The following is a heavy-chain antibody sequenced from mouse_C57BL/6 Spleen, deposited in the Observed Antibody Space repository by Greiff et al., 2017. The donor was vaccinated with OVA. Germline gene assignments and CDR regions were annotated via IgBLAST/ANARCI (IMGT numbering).Heavy chain of an antibody. CDR2: IYPGDGDT. J-gene: IGHJ4*01. Sequence: VQRVESGAELVKPGASVKISCKASGYAFSSYWMNWVKQRPGKGLEWIGQIYPGDGDTNYNGKFKGKATLTADKSSSTAYMQLSSLTSEDSAVYFCARGGLRRAMDYWGQGTSVTVSS. CDR1: GYAFSSYW. CDR3: ARGGLRRAMDY. D-gene: IGHD2-4*01. V-gene: IGHV1-80*01.